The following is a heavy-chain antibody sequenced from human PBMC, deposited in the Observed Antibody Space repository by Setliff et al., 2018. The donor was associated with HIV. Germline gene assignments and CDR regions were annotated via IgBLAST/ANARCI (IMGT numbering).Heavy chain of an antibody. V-gene: IGHV3-48*01. CDR2: ISSSGFPI. CDR3: VRGTLDF. CDR1: GFTVSTYG. Sequence: PGGSLILSCEASGFTVSTYGMNWVRHAPGKGLEWVAQISSSGFPIYYADSVRGRFTASRDNGKNSLFLQMNSLRAEDTAVYYCVRGTLDFWGQGNLVTVSS. J-gene: IGHJ4*02.